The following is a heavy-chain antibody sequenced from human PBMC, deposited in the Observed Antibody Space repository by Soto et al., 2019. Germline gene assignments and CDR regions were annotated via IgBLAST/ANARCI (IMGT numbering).Heavy chain of an antibody. CDR2: ISSSSSYI. CDR1: GFTFSSYS. V-gene: IGHV3-21*01. D-gene: IGHD1-7*01. CDR3: AREANYPNWFDP. J-gene: IGHJ5*02. Sequence: GGSLRLSCAASGFTFSSYSMNWVRQAPGKGLEWVSSISSSSSYIHYADSVKGRFTISRDNAKNSLYLQMNSLRAEDTAVYYCAREANYPNWFDPWGQGALVTVSS.